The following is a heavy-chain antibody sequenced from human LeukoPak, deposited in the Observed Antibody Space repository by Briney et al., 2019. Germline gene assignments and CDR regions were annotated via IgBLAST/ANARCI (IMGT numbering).Heavy chain of an antibody. D-gene: IGHD2/OR15-2a*01. V-gene: IGHV3-23*01. CDR2: ISGSDSST. CDR3: ARSGLSRFGF. J-gene: IGHJ4*02. CDR1: GFTFSSSA. Sequence: GGSLRLSCAASGFTFSSSAMSWVRQAPGKGLEWVSTISGSDSSTYYADSVKGRFTISRDNSKNTLYLQMNSLRADDTAVYYCARSGLSRFGFWGQGTLVTVSS.